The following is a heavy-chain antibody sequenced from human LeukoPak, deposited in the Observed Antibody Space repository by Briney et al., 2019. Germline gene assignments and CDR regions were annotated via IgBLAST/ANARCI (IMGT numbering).Heavy chain of an antibody. CDR3: AKGDYGDYY. D-gene: IGHD4-17*01. J-gene: IGHJ4*02. V-gene: IGHV3-30*18. CDR1: GFTFSSYG. Sequence: PGGSLRLSCAASGFTFSSYGMHWVRQAPGKGLEWVAVISYDGSNKYYADSVKGRFTISRDNSKNTLSLQMNSLRAEDTAVYYCAKGDYGDYYRGQGTLVTVSS. CDR2: ISYDGSNK.